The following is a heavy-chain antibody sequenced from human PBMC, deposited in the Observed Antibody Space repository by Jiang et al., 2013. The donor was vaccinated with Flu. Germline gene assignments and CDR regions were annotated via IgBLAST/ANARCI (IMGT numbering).Heavy chain of an antibody. D-gene: IGHD6-19*01. Sequence: GWVRQMPGKAWSGWGSSILVTLIPDTARPSQGQVTISADKSISTAYLQWSSLKASDTAMYYCARHLSSGWPQYYYYGMDVWGQGTTVTVSS. CDR3: ARHLSSGWPQYYYYGMDV. V-gene: IGHV5-51*01. CDR2: SILVTLIP. J-gene: IGHJ6*02.